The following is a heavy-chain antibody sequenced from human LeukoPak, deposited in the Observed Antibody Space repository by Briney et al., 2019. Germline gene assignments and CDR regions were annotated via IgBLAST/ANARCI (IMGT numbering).Heavy chain of an antibody. CDR3: AKDEGATRPYYFDY. D-gene: IGHD2-15*01. J-gene: IGHJ4*02. CDR2: ICGSGGST. Sequence: GGSLRLSCAASGFTFSTYVMSWVRQAPGKGLEWASAICGSGGSTYYSDSVKGRFTISRDNSKNTLYLQMDSLRAEDTAVYYCAKDEGATRPYYFDYWGQGTLVTVS. V-gene: IGHV3-23*01. CDR1: GFTFSTYV.